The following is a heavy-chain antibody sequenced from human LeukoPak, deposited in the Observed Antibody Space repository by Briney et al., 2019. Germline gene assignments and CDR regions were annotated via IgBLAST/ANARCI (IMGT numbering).Heavy chain of an antibody. D-gene: IGHD6-19*01. V-gene: IGHV4-4*02. CDR1: GFTFSSYW. J-gene: IGHJ4*02. CDR3: AREVAAGSYRGFDY. CDR2: IYHSGST. Sequence: GSLRLSCAASGFTFSSYWMHWVRQSPGKGLEWIGEIYHSGSTNYNPSLKSRVSVDTSKNQFSLKVNSVTAADTATYYCAREVAAGSYRGFDYWGQGTLVTVSS.